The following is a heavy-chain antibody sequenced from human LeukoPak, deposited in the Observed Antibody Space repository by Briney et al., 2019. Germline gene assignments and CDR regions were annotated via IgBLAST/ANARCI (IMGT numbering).Heavy chain of an antibody. CDR2: INHSGDT. Sequence: SETLSLTCAVYGGSFSDYYWSWIRQPPGKGLEWIGEINHSGDTNYNPSLKSRVSTSVDTSKNRFSLKVRSVTAADTAVYYCARRYCGSISCRIDSWGQGTLVTVSS. V-gene: IGHV4-34*01. CDR1: GGSFSDYY. D-gene: IGHD2-2*01. CDR3: ARRYCGSISCRIDS. J-gene: IGHJ4*02.